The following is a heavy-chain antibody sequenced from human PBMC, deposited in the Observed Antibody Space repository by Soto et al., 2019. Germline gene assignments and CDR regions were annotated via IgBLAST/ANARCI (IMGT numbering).Heavy chain of an antibody. J-gene: IGHJ4*02. Sequence: GGSLRLSCAASGFTFSPYSMTWVRQAPGKGLEWVSSITGNSVITHYADSVRGRFTLSRDNSKNTVYLQMNSLGAEDTAVYYCAKDSYYYDSSGYYIFDHWGLGTLVTVSS. D-gene: IGHD3-22*01. CDR3: AKDSYYYDSSGYYIFDH. CDR2: ITGNSVIT. CDR1: GFTFSPYS. V-gene: IGHV3-23*01.